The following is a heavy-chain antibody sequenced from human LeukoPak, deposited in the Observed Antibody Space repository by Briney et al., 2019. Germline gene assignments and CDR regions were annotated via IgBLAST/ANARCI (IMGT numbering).Heavy chain of an antibody. D-gene: IGHD4-17*01. Sequence: GGSLRLSCAASGFTFSSYDMSWVRQAPGKGLEWVGHIKRIIDGGTTDYAAPVKGRFTVPRDDSINTLYLQMSSLKTEDTAVYYCTAQGGSGDLRYWGQGTLVTVSS. CDR1: GFTFSSYD. CDR2: IKRIIDGGTT. CDR3: TAQGGSGDLRY. V-gene: IGHV3-15*01. J-gene: IGHJ4*02.